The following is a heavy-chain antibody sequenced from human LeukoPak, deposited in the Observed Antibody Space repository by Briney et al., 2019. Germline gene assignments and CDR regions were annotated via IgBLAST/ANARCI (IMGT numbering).Heavy chain of an antibody. Sequence: GGSLRLSCAASGLTFSSYGMSWVRQAPGKGLEWVSAISNSGGSTYYADSVKGRFTISRDNAKNTLYLQMNSLRAEDTAVYYCAHGSMYQLDYWGQGTLVTVSS. CDR1: GLTFSSYG. CDR2: ISNSGGST. D-gene: IGHD2-2*01. J-gene: IGHJ4*02. V-gene: IGHV3-23*01. CDR3: AHGSMYQLDY.